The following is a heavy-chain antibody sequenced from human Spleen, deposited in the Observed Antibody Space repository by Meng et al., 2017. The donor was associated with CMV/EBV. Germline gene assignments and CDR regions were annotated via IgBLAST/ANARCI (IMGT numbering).Heavy chain of an antibody. V-gene: IGHV5-51*01. J-gene: IGHJ4*02. CDR2: IYPVDSDT. D-gene: IGHD6-13*01. Sequence: ISCKVSWSSFTNYWTAWVRQIPGKGLEGMGIIYPVDSDTRYSPSFQGQVTFSADKSVSTAYLQWTSLKASDTAMYYCARLRTAAGFDYWGQGTLVTVSS. CDR1: WSSFTNYW. CDR3: ARLRTAAGFDY.